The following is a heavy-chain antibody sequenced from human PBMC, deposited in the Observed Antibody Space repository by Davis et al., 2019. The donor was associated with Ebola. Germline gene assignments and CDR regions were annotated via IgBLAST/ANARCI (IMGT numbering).Heavy chain of an antibody. CDR2: INPSGGST. D-gene: IGHD3-22*01. CDR1: GYTFTSNY. CDR3: ARGHLATITMIVVVIGDY. J-gene: IGHJ4*02. Sequence: ASVKISCKASGYTFTSNYMHWVRQDPGQGLEWMGIINPSGGSTSYAQKFQGRVTMTRDTSTSTVYMELSSLRSEDTAVYYCARGHLATITMIVVVIGDYWGQGTLVTVSS. V-gene: IGHV1-46*01.